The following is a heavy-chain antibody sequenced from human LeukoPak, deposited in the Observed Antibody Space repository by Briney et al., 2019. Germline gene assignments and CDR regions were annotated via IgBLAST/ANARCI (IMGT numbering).Heavy chain of an antibody. D-gene: IGHD1-26*01. Sequence: SSETLSLTCTVSGGSISSGGYYWSWIRQHPGKGLEWIGYIYYSGSTYYNPSLKSRVTISVDTSKNQFSLKLSSVTAADTAAYXCXXGRVSGSGEFDYWGQGTLVTVSS. J-gene: IGHJ4*02. CDR1: GGSISSGGYY. CDR3: XXGRVSGSGEFDY. CDR2: IYYSGST. V-gene: IGHV4-31*03.